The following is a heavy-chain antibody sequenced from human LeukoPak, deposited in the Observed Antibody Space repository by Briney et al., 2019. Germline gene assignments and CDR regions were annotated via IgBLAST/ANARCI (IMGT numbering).Heavy chain of an antibody. V-gene: IGHV4-59*01. CDR1: GGSISSYY. J-gene: IGHJ4*02. Sequence: PSETLSLTCTVSGGSISSYYWSWIRHPPGKGLEWIGYIYYSGSTNYNPSPKSRVTISVDTSKNQFSLKLSSVTAADTAVYYCANGRSGWYFDYWGQGTLVTVSS. CDR2: IYYSGST. CDR3: ANGRSGWYFDY. D-gene: IGHD6-19*01.